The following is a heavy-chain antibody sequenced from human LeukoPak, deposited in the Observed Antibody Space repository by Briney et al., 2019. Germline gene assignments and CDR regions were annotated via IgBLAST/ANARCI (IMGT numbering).Heavy chain of an antibody. CDR2: IRCDGSNE. V-gene: IGHV3-30*02. CDR3: ARAQGEATVTWNILGY. D-gene: IGHD4-11*01. Sequence: GGPLRLSCAASGFTFGSYGMHWARQAPGKGLEWVAFIRCDGSNEYYADSVKGRFTISRDNSKNTLYLEMNSLRTEDTAFYYCARAQGEATVTWNILGYWAQGTLVTVSS. J-gene: IGHJ4*02. CDR1: GFTFGSYG.